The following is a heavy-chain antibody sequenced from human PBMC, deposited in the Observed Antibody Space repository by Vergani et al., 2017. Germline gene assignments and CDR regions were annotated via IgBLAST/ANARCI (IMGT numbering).Heavy chain of an antibody. CDR1: GGSISSGSYY. V-gene: IGHV4-61*02. Sequence: QVQLQESGPGLVKPSQTLSLTCTVSGGSISSGSYYWSWIRQPAGKGLEWIGRIYTSGSTNYNPSLKSRVTISVDTSKNQFSLKLSSVTAADTAVYYCARGFEYYFDYWGQGTLVTVSS. CDR2: IYTSGST. CDR3: ARGFEYYFDY. J-gene: IGHJ4*02. D-gene: IGHD3-10*01.